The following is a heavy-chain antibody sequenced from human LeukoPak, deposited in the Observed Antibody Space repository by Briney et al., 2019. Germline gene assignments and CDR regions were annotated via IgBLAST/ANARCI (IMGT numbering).Heavy chain of an antibody. J-gene: IGHJ5*02. V-gene: IGHV2-5*01. CDR2: IYWNDHK. D-gene: IGHD4-17*01. CDR1: GFSLSTTGVG. Sequence: SGPTLVKPTQPLTLTCTFSGFSLSTTGVGVGWIRQPPGKALEWLAVIYWNDHKRYSPSLNNRLTITKDTSKNQVVLTVSNMDPVDTATYYCAQSDYESWFDPWGQGTLVTVSS. CDR3: AQSDYESWFDP.